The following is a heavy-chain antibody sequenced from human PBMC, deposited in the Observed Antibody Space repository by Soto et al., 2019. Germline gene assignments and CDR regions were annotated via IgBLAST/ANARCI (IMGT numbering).Heavy chain of an antibody. V-gene: IGHV1-8*01. Sequence: GASVKVSCKASGYTFTSYDINWVRQATGQGLEWMGWMSPNSGNTGYAQKFQGRVTMTRNTSISTAYMELSSLRSEDTAVYYCARGVRFGGYCSSTSCATRDWFDPWGQGTLVTVSS. J-gene: IGHJ5*02. CDR1: GYTFTSYD. D-gene: IGHD2-2*01. CDR3: ARGVRFGGYCSSTSCATRDWFDP. CDR2: MSPNSGNT.